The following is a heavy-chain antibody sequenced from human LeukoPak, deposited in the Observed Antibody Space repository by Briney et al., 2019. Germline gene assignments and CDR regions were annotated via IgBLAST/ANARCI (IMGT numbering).Heavy chain of an antibody. Sequence: GGSLRLSCGASGFTFSNYGMLWVRQAPGKGLDWVAFIRYDGNNKLYADSVKGRFTISRDNSKNTLYLQMNSLRAEDTAVYYCARDYGWELLVSNAFDIWGQGTMVTVSS. CDR1: GFTFSNYG. V-gene: IGHV3-30*02. CDR3: ARDYGWELLVSNAFDI. CDR2: IRYDGNNK. D-gene: IGHD1-26*01. J-gene: IGHJ3*02.